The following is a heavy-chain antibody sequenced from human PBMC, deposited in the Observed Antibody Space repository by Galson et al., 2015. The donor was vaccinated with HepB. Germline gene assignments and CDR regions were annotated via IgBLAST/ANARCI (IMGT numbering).Heavy chain of an antibody. V-gene: IGHV3-23*01. CDR3: ANLLGDCSGGSCYYGMDV. J-gene: IGHJ6*02. CDR1: GFTFSSYA. Sequence: SLRLSCAASGFTFSSYAMRWVRQAPGKGLEWVSAIGGSGGSTYYADSVKGRFIIARDNSKNTLYLQMNSLRAEDTAVYYCANLLGDCSGGSCYYGMDVWGQGTTVTVSS. CDR2: IGGSGGST. D-gene: IGHD2-15*01.